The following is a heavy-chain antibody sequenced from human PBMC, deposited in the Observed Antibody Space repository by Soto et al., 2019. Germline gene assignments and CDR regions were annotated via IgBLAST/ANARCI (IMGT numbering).Heavy chain of an antibody. CDR3: ARAPGYCSSTSCYTFDY. CDR2: ISYDGSNK. D-gene: IGHD2-2*02. V-gene: IGHV3-30-3*01. CDR1: GFTFSSYA. Sequence: GSLRLSCAASGFTFSSYAMHWVRQAPGKGLEWVAVISYDGSNKYYADSVKGRFTISRDNSKNTLYLQMNSLRAEDTAVYYCARAPGYCSSTSCYTFDYWGQGTLVTVSS. J-gene: IGHJ4*02.